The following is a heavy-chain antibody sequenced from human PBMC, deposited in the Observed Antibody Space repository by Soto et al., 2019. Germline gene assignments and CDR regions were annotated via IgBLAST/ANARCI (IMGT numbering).Heavy chain of an antibody. Sequence: PSETLSLTCSVYGGSFSGYYWSWIRQPPGKGLDLIGGINHSGSTNYNPSLKSRVTISVGTIKYQLTLKLSSVXAADTAVYYCARIVLVAATSCYDYGGKGTMVT. CDR2: INHSGST. D-gene: IGHD2-15*01. V-gene: IGHV4-34*01. J-gene: IGHJ4*02. CDR1: GGSFSGYY. CDR3: ARIVLVAATSCYDY.